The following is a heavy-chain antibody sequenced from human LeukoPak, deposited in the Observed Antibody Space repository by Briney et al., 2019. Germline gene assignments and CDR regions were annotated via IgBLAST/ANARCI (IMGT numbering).Heavy chain of an antibody. V-gene: IGHV3-7*01. CDR1: GFTFSSYW. J-gene: IGHJ4*02. D-gene: IGHD6-19*01. CDR3: ARGYSGYSSGWYSG. Sequence: PGGSLRLSCAASGFTFSSYWMSWVRRAPGKGLEWVANIKQDGSEKYYVDSVKGRFTISRDNAKNSLYLQMNSLRAEDTAVYYCARGYSGYSSGWYSGWGQGTLVTVSS. CDR2: IKQDGSEK.